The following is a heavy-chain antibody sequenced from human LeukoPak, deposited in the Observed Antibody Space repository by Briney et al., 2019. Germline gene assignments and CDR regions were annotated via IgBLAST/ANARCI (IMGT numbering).Heavy chain of an antibody. Sequence: SETLSLTCAVYGGSFSCYYWSWIRQPPGKGREWIGEINDSESTNYNPSLKSRVTISLDTSKNHFSLKLRSVTAADTAIYYCARETAAAGSFIAINDYWGQGTLVTVSS. D-gene: IGHD6-13*01. J-gene: IGHJ4*02. CDR3: ARETAAAGSFIAINDY. V-gene: IGHV4-34*01. CDR1: GGSFSCYY. CDR2: INDSEST.